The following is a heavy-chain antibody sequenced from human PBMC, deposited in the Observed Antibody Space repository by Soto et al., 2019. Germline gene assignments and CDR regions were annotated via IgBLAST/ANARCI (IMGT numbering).Heavy chain of an antibody. CDR1: GFTVSSNY. J-gene: IGHJ6*02. Sequence: EVQLVETGGGLIQPGGSLRLSCAASGFTVSSNYMSWVRQAPGKGLEGVSVIYSGGSTYYAGSVKGRFTISRDHSKNTLYLQMNRLGAEDTAVYYCARERYGAFRAVYYGMDVWGQGTTVTVSS. CDR2: IYSGGST. D-gene: IGHD4-17*01. V-gene: IGHV3-53*02. CDR3: ARERYGAFRAVYYGMDV.